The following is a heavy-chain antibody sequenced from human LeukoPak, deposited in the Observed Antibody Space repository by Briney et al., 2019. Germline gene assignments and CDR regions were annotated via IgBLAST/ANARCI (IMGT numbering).Heavy chain of an antibody. CDR1: GITLSNYG. J-gene: IGHJ4*02. Sequence: GGSLRLSCAVSGITLSNYGMSWVRQAPGKGVEWVAGISGSGGGTTYADSVKGRFTISRDNPKNTLYLQMNSLRAEDTAVYFCAKRGVVIRVILVGFHKEAYYFDSWGQGALVTVSS. CDR2: ISGSGGGT. D-gene: IGHD3-22*01. V-gene: IGHV3-23*01. CDR3: AKRGVVIRVILVGFHKEAYYFDS.